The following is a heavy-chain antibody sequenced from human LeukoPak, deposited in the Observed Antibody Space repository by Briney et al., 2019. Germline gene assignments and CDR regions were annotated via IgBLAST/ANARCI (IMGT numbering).Heavy chain of an antibody. CDR3: AKDPGSGWSFDY. CDR2: ISYDGSNK. J-gene: IGHJ4*02. V-gene: IGHV3-30*18. Sequence: PGGSLRLSCAASGFTFSSYGMHWVRQAPGKGLEWVAVISYDGSNKYYADSVKGRFTISRDNSKNTLYLQMNSLRAEDTAVYYCAKDPGSGWSFDYWGQGTLVTVSS. D-gene: IGHD6-19*01. CDR1: GFTFSSYG.